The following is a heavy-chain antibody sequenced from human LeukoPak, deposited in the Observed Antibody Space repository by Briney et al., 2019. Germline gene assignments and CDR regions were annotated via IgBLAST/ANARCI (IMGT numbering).Heavy chain of an antibody. CDR1: GGTFSNYA. CDR3: ATYCSSTSCYIWGYYFDY. CDR2: IIPISGTA. Sequence: SVKVSCKASGGTFSNYAISWVRQAPGQGLEWMGGIIPISGTANYAQKLQGRVTITADASTSTAYMELSSLRSEDTAVYYCATYCSSTSCYIWGYYFDYWGQGTLVTVSS. J-gene: IGHJ4*02. D-gene: IGHD2-2*01. V-gene: IGHV1-69*01.